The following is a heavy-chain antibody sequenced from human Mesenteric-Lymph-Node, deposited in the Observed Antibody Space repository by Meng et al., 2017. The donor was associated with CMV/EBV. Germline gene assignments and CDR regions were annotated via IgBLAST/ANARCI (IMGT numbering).Heavy chain of an antibody. Sequence: LPCPFSGFSLSISGVGVGSIRQPPGKALEWLAVIYWDDDKRYSPSLESRLTITKDTSKNQVVLTMTNMDPVDTATYYCAHKTMTTSFVYWGQGTLVT. V-gene: IGHV2-5*02. CDR1: GFSLSISGVG. CDR3: AHKTMTTSFVY. CDR2: IYWDDDK. D-gene: IGHD4-17*01. J-gene: IGHJ4*02.